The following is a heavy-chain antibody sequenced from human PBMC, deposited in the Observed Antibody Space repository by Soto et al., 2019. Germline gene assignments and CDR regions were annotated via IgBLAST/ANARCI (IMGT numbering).Heavy chain of an antibody. CDR3: ATIATAVAVLDY. D-gene: IGHD6-19*01. J-gene: IGHJ4*02. V-gene: IGHV5-10-1*01. CDR2: IDPSDSYT. CDR1: GYSFTSYW. Sequence: PGESLKISCKGSGYSFTSYWISWVRQMPGKGLEWMGRIDPSDSYTNYSPSFQGHATISADKSISTAYLQWSSLKASDTAMYYCATIATAVAVLDYWGQGTLVTVSS.